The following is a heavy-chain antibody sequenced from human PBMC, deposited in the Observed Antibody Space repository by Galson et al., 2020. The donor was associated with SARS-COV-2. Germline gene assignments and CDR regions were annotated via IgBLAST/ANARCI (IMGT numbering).Heavy chain of an antibody. V-gene: IGHV3-30*04. J-gene: IGHJ3*02. Sequence: LKISCAASGFTFSSYAMHWVRQAPGKGLEWVAVISYDGSNKYYADSVKGRFTISRDNSKNTLYLQMNSLRAEDTAVYYCARGNDLNAFDIWGQGTMVTVSS. CDR3: ARGNDLNAFDI. CDR2: ISYDGSNK. CDR1: GFTFSSYA.